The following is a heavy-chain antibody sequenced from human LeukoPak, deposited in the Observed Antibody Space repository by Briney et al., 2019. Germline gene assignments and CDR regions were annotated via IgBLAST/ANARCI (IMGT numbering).Heavy chain of an antibody. J-gene: IGHJ4*02. D-gene: IGHD3-3*01. V-gene: IGHV3-23*01. Sequence: GGSLRLSCAASGFTFSSYAMSWVRQAPGKGLEWVSAISGSGGSTYYADSVKGRFTISRDNAKNSLYLQMNSLGGEDTAVYYCARDFYDFWSGYPYYFDYWGQGTLVTVSS. CDR1: GFTFSSYA. CDR2: ISGSGGST. CDR3: ARDFYDFWSGYPYYFDY.